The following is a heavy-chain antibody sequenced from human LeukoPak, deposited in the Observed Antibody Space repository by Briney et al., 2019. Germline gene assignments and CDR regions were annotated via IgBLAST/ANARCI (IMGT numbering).Heavy chain of an antibody. J-gene: IGHJ4*02. V-gene: IGHV3-7*01. CDR2: IKQDGSEK. CDR1: GFTFSSYW. Sequence: GGSLRLSCAASGFTFSSYWMSCVRQAPGKGLEWVANIKQDGSEKYYVDSVKGRFTISRDNAKNSLYLQMNSLRAEDTAVYYCAKDELWGGNSASKFDYWGQGTLVTVSS. CDR3: AKDELWGGNSASKFDY. D-gene: IGHD4-23*01.